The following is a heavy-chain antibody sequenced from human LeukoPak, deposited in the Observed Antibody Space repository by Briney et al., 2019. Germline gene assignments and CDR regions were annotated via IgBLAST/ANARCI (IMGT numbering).Heavy chain of an antibody. J-gene: IGHJ4*02. CDR1: GFTFSSYA. CDR2: ISYDGSNK. Sequence: GGPLRLSCAASGFTFSSYAMHWVRQAPGKGLEWVAVISYDGSNKYYADSVKGRFTISRDNSKNTLYLQMNSLRAEDTAVYYCASPAAGIAGGGQGTLVTVSS. CDR3: ASPAAGIAG. D-gene: IGHD6-13*01. V-gene: IGHV3-30-3*01.